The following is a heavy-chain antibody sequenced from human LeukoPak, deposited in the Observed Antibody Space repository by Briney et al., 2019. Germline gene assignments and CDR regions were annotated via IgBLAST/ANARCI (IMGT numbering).Heavy chain of an antibody. V-gene: IGHV3-11*01. CDR2: ISGVASDI. D-gene: IGHD1-26*01. Sequence: GGSLRLPCAASGFTFSDYYMTWIRQAPGKGLEWVSYISGVASDIYYGDSVKGRFTISRDNAKNSVYLQMNSLRAEDTAVYYCARGGALGMDVWGQGTTVTVSS. CDR3: ARGGALGMDV. J-gene: IGHJ6*02. CDR1: GFTFSDYY.